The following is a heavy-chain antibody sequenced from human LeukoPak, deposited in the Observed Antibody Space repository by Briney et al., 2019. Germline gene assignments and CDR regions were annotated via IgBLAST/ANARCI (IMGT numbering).Heavy chain of an antibody. J-gene: IGHJ5*02. CDR3: ARDREDYDSGNLNWFDP. CDR1: GGTFSSYA. D-gene: IGHD3-10*01. Sequence: SVRVSCKASGGTFSSYAISWVRQAPGQGLEWMGGIIPIFGTANYAQKFQGRVTITADESTSTAYMELSSLRSDDTAMYYCARDREDYDSGNLNWFDPWGQGTQVTVSS. CDR2: IIPIFGTA. V-gene: IGHV1-69*01.